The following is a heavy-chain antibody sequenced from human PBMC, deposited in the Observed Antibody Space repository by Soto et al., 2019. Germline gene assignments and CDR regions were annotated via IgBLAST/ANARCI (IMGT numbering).Heavy chain of an antibody. CDR3: TGGYDDVPFDY. D-gene: IGHD5-12*01. CDR2: IRSKAYSGAT. V-gene: IGHV3-49*03. J-gene: IGHJ4*02. Sequence: PGGSLRLSCAGSGFTFGDYAMSWFRQAPGKGLEWVGFIRSKAYSGATEYAASVKGRFTISRDDSKSIAYLQMNSLKTEDTAVNYCTGGYDDVPFDYWGQGTLVTVSS. CDR1: GFTFGDYA.